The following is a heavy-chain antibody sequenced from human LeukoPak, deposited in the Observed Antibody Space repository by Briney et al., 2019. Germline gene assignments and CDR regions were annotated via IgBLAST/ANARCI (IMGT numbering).Heavy chain of an antibody. V-gene: IGHV3-21*01. CDR1: GFTFSSYS. Sequence: GGSLRLSCAASGFTFSSYSMNWVRQAPGKGLEWVSSISSSSSYIYYADSVKGRFTISRDNAKDSLYLQMNSLRAEDTAVYYCARDVAPLWFGELSYFDYWGQGTLVTVSS. CDR3: ARDVAPLWFGELSYFDY. J-gene: IGHJ4*02. CDR2: ISSSSSYI. D-gene: IGHD3-10*01.